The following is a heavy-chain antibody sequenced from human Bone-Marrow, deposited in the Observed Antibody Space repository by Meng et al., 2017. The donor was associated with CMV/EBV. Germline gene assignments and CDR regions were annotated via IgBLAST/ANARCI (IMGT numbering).Heavy chain of an antibody. Sequence: ASVKVSCKVSGYTLTELSMHWVRQAPGKGLEWMGGFDPEDGETIYAQKFQGRVTMTEDTSTDTAYMELSSLRSEDTAVYYCARAYSSSWYGYYYYGMDVWGQGTTVTVSS. CDR3: ARAYSSSWYGYYYYGMDV. D-gene: IGHD6-13*01. V-gene: IGHV1-24*01. CDR2: FDPEDGET. CDR1: GYTLTELS. J-gene: IGHJ6*02.